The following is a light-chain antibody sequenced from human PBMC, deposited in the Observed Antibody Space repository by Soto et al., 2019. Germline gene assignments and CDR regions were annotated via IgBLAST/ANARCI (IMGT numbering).Light chain of an antibody. Sequence: DIQMTQSPSSLSASVGDRVTITCRASQGISNYLAWYQQNPGKVPELLIYGASTLQPGVPSRFTGSGSGTDFALTISSLQPEDIATYYCQNYYSAPRTFGQGTKVELK. CDR2: GAS. V-gene: IGKV1-27*01. CDR1: QGISNY. J-gene: IGKJ1*01. CDR3: QNYYSAPRT.